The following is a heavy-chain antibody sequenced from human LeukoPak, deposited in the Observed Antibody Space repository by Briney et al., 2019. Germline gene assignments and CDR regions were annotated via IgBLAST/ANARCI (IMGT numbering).Heavy chain of an antibody. V-gene: IGHV3-48*01. CDR2: ISSTSSTV. CDR3: ARDWWSNSFGLFDY. D-gene: IGHD2-15*01. CDR1: GFTFSSYS. J-gene: IGHJ4*02. Sequence: PGGSLRLSCSASGFTFSSYSMNWVRQAQGKGLEWVSYISSTSSTVYFADSVTGRFTISRDNAKNSLYLQMNSLRAEDTAVYYCARDWWSNSFGLFDYWGQGTLVTVSS.